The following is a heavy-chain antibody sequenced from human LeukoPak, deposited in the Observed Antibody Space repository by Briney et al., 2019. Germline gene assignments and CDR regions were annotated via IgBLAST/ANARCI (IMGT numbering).Heavy chain of an antibody. CDR1: GGSFSGYY. D-gene: IGHD5-18*01. CDR3: AAERGYSYGPFDY. J-gene: IGHJ4*02. Sequence: PSETLSLTCAVYGGSFSGYYWSWIRQPPGKGLEWIGEINHSGSTNYNPSLKSRVTISVETSKNQFSLKLSSVTAADTAVYYCAAERGYSYGPFDYWGQGTLVTVSS. V-gene: IGHV4-34*01. CDR2: INHSGST.